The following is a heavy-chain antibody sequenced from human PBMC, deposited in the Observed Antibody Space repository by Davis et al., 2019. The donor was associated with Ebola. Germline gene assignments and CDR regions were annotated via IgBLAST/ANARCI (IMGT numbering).Heavy chain of an antibody. J-gene: IGHJ4*02. CDR2: INSDGSST. CDR3: AKDLYSSSSGFDY. Sequence: GESLKISCAASGFTFSSYWMHWVRQAPGKGLVWVSRINSDGSSTSYADSVKGRFTISRDNAKNSLYLQMNSLRAEDTALYYCAKDLYSSSSGFDYWGQGTLVTVSS. D-gene: IGHD6-6*01. V-gene: IGHV3-74*01. CDR1: GFTFSSYW.